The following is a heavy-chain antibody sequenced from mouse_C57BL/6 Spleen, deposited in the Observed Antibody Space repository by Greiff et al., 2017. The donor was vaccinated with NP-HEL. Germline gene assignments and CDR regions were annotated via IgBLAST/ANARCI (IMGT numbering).Heavy chain of an antibody. D-gene: IGHD1-1*01. J-gene: IGHJ2*01. CDR1: GYTFTDYY. CDR3: AFGSSGY. V-gene: IGHV1-26*01. CDR2: INPNNGGT. Sequence: EVQLQQSGPELVKPGASVKISCKASGYTFTDYYMNWVKQSHGKSLEWIGDINPNNGGTSYNQKFKGKATLTVDKSSSTAYMELRSLTSEDSAVYYCAFGSSGYWGQGTTLTVSS.